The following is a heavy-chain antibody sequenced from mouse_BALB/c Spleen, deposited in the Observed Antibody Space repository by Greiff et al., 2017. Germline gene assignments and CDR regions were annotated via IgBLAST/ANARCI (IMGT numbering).Heavy chain of an antibody. J-gene: IGHJ3*01. CDR1: GYTFTSYT. Sequence: VKLVESAAELARPGASVKMSCKASGYTFTSYTMHWVKQRPGQGLEWIGYINPSSGYTEYNQKFKDKTTLTADKSSSTAYMQLSSLTSEDSAVYYCARSTMITTAWFAYWGQGTLVTVSA. V-gene: IGHV1-4*02. CDR2: INPSSGYT. D-gene: IGHD2-4*01. CDR3: ARSTMITTAWFAY.